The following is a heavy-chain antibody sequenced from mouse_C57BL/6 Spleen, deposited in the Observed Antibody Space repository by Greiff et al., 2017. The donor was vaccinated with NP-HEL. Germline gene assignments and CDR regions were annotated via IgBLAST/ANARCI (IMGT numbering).Heavy chain of an antibody. D-gene: IGHD1-1*01. J-gene: IGHJ4*01. CDR3: ARYRGITTEDYDAMDY. CDR2: IDPSDSYT. V-gene: IGHV1-59*01. CDR1: GYTFTSYW. Sequence: VQLQQSGAELVRPGTSVKLSCKASGYTFTSYWMHWVKQRPGQGLEWIGVIDPSDSYTNYNQKFKGKATLTVDTSSSTAYMQLSSLTSEDSAVYYCARYRGITTEDYDAMDYWGQRTSVTVSS.